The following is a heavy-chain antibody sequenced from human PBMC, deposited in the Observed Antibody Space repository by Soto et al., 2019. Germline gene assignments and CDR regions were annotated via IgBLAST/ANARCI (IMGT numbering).Heavy chain of an antibody. V-gene: IGHV1-69*04. CDR1: GGTFSSYT. Sequence: SVKVSCKASGGTFSSYTISWVRQAPGQGLEWMGRIIPILGIANYAQKFQGRVTITADKSTSTAYMELSSLRSEDTAVYYCAIDQGGNLHGSGRGWRYYYYGMDVWGQGTAVTDSS. D-gene: IGHD3-10*01. CDR3: AIDQGGNLHGSGRGWRYYYYGMDV. J-gene: IGHJ6*02. CDR2: IIPILGIA.